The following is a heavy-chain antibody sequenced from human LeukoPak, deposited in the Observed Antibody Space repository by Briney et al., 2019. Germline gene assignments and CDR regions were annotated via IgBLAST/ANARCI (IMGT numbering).Heavy chain of an antibody. CDR2: IYYSGST. J-gene: IGHJ4*02. CDR3: ARGENYDILTGYLFDY. CDR1: GGSISSGDYY. V-gene: IGHV4-30-4*01. D-gene: IGHD3-9*01. Sequence: PSETLSLTCTVSGGSISSGDYYWSWIRQPPGKGLEWIGYIYYSGSTYYTPSLKSRVTISVDTSKTQFSLKLSSVTAADTAVYYCARGENYDILTGYLFDYWGQGTLVTVSS.